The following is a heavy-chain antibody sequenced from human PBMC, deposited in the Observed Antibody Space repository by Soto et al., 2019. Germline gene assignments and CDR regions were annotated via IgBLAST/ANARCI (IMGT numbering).Heavy chain of an antibody. D-gene: IGHD3-22*01. CDR2: IKQDGSEK. V-gene: IGHV3-7*01. Sequence: EVQLVESGGGLVQPGGSLRLSCAASGFTFSSYWMSWVRQAPGKGLEWVANIKQDGSEKYYVDSVKGRFTISRDNAKNSLYLQMNSLRAEDTAVYYCARTSYYDSSGYYFDAFDIWGQGTMVTVSS. CDR1: GFTFSSYW. CDR3: ARTSYYDSSGYYFDAFDI. J-gene: IGHJ3*02.